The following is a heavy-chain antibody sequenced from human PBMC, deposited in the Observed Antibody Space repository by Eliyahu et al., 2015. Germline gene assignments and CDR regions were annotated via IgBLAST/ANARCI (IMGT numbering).Heavy chain of an antibody. CDR2: IYYSGST. CDR1: GGTISSSSYY. CDR3: VRGVIPAYYFDY. J-gene: IGHJ4*02. V-gene: IGHV4-39*01. Sequence: QLQLQESGPVLVKPSETLSLTCTVSGGTISSSSYYWGWIRQPPGKGLEWIGSIYYSGSTYYNPSLKSRVTISVDTSKNQFSLKLSSVTAADTAVYYCVRGVIPAYYFDYWGQGTLVTVSS. D-gene: IGHD3-10*01.